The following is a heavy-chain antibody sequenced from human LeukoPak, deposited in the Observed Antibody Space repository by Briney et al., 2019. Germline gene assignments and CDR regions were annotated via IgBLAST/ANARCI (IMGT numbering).Heavy chain of an antibody. J-gene: IGHJ4*02. Sequence: GGSLRLSCAASGFTFSNYAMSWVRQAPGKGLEWVSAISGSGGSAYFADSVKGRFTISRDNSKNTVYLQMNSLRAEDTAVYHCAKDSYVVVTASYFDYWGQGTLVTVSS. CDR3: AKDSYVVVTASYFDY. CDR2: ISGSGGSA. D-gene: IGHD2-21*02. CDR1: GFTFSNYA. V-gene: IGHV3-23*01.